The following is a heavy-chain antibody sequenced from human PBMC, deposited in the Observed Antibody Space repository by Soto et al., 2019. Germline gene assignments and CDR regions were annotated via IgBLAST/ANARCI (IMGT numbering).Heavy chain of an antibody. CDR3: ARPGLLNQYSSSSDPNDY. D-gene: IGHD6-6*01. CDR1: GDSVSSNSAA. Sequence: PSQTLSLTCAISGDSVSSNSAAWNWIRQSPSRGLEWLGRTYYRSRWYNDYAVSVKSRITVNPDTSKNQFSLHLNSVTPEDTALYYCARPGLLNQYSSSSDPNDYWGQGTLVTVSS. J-gene: IGHJ4*02. V-gene: IGHV6-1*01. CDR2: TYYRSRWYN.